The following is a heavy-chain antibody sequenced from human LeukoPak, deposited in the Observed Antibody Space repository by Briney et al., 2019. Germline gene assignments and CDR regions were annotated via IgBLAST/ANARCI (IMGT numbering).Heavy chain of an antibody. D-gene: IGHD5-24*01. J-gene: IGHJ4*02. Sequence: RSGGSLRLSCAASGFTFSSNGMSWVRQAPGKGLEWVSVISGSGGSTYYADSVKGRFTISRDNSKNTLYLQMNSLRAEDTAIYYCAKGQLPGGYWGQGTLVTVSS. CDR2: ISGSGGST. CDR1: GFTFSSNG. V-gene: IGHV3-23*01. CDR3: AKGQLPGGY.